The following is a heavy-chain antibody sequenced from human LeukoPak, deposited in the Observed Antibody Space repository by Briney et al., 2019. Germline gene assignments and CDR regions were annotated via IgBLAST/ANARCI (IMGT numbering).Heavy chain of an antibody. CDR2: TSSSDAGA. D-gene: IGHD3-3*01. CDR1: GFTLSTYA. CDR3: AGVASYYYYYYMDV. V-gene: IGHV3-23*01. J-gene: IGHJ6*03. Sequence: GGSLRLSCAASGFTLSTYAMSWVRQTPGKGLEWVAATSSSDAGAYHADSVKGRFTISRDNAKNSLYLQMNSLRAEDTAVYYCAGVASYYYYYYMDVWGKGTTVTVSS.